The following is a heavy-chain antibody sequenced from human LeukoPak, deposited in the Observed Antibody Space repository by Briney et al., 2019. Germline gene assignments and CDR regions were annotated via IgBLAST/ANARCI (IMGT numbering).Heavy chain of an antibody. J-gene: IGHJ4*02. CDR2: IKSNLDGGTT. Sequence: GGSLRLSCVVSGFTFSNVWMSWARQAPGKGLEWVGRIKSNLDGGTTDYAAPVKGRFAISRDDSKNTLYLQMNSLKTEDTAVYYCTSQSWDFWGQGTLVTVSS. CDR1: GFTFSNVW. CDR3: TSQSWDF. V-gene: IGHV3-15*01.